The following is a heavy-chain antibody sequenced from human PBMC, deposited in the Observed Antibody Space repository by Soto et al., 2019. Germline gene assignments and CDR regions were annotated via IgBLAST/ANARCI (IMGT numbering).Heavy chain of an antibody. CDR3: ARGGHIAVVTDSFDS. V-gene: IGHV1-46*02. CDR1: GYHFNTYY. CDR2: IHPSGGGS. D-gene: IGHD2-21*02. Sequence: QVQLVQSGAEVKKPGASVKVSCKSSGYHFNTYYLHWVRQAPGQGLEWMGMIHPSGGGSTYAQKFLGRVTMTMYSSTNTVFMELTSLRSADTAVYYCARGGHIAVVTDSFDSWGQGTLVTDSS. J-gene: IGHJ4*02.